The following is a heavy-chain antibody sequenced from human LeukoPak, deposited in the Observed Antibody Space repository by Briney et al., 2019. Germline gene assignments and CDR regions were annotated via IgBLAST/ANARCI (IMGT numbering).Heavy chain of an antibody. CDR1: GDILSSNSAA. CDR3: ARHSTSQQFDY. J-gene: IGHJ4*02. V-gene: IGHV6-1*01. CDR2: TYYRSKWYN. Sequence: SQTLSLTCAISGDILSSNSAAWNWLRQSPSRGLEWLGRTYYRSKWYNDYAVSVKSRITINPDASKNQFSLQLNSVTPEDTAVYYCARHSTSQQFDYWGQGTLVTVSS. D-gene: IGHD2-2*01.